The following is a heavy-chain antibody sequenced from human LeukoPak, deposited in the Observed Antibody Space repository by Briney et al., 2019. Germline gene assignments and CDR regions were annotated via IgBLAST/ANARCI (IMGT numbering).Heavy chain of an antibody. Sequence: SETLSLTCAGYAWSFSGYYWSWIRQPPGKGLEWIGEINHSGSTNYNPSLKSRVNISVDTSKNQFYLQVSSVTDAETGVYYCARGEIVVVPAAIPYYYYYLDVWGKGTTVTVSS. J-gene: IGHJ6*03. CDR2: INHSGST. V-gene: IGHV4-34*01. CDR3: ARGEIVVVPAAIPYYYYYLDV. D-gene: IGHD2-2*01. CDR1: AWSFSGYY.